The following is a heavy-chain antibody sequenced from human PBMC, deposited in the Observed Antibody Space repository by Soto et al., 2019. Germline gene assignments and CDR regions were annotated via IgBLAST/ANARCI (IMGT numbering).Heavy chain of an antibody. V-gene: IGHV3-23*01. CDR1: GFTFSSYA. CDR3: AKDDLLVVYYYSNGYPDY. D-gene: IGHD3-22*01. CDR2: ISGCGGST. J-gene: IGHJ4*02. Sequence: LRLSCAASGFTFSSYAMSWVRQAPGKGLEWVSAISGCGGSTYYADSVKGRFTISRDNSKNTLYLQMNSLRAEDTAVYYCAKDDLLVVYYYSNGYPDYWGQGTMVTFSS.